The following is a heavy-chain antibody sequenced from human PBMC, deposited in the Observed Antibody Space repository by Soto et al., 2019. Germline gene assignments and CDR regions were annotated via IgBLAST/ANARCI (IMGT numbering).Heavy chain of an antibody. D-gene: IGHD6-19*01. Sequence: GGSLRLSCAASGFTFSDYYMSWIRQAPGKGLEWVSYISSSGSTIYYADSVKGRFTISRDNAKNSLYLQMNSLRAEDTAVYYCARQIAVASTNSGHYYYYGMDVWGQGTTVTVS. CDR2: ISSSGSTI. CDR3: ARQIAVASTNSGHYYYYGMDV. CDR1: GFTFSDYY. V-gene: IGHV3-11*01. J-gene: IGHJ6*02.